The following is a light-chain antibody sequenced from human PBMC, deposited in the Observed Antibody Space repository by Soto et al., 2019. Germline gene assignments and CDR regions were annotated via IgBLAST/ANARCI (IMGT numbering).Light chain of an antibody. V-gene: IGKV4-1*01. CDR2: WAS. CDR1: QSVLYSSNNKNY. CDR3: QQYYSTPPIT. Sequence: DIVMTQSPDSLAVSLGERATINCKSSQSVLYSSNNKNYLAWYQQRPGQPPKLLIYWASTRESGVPDRFSGCGSGTAFTLTISSLQAEDVAVYYCQQYYSTPPITFGQGTRLEIK. J-gene: IGKJ5*01.